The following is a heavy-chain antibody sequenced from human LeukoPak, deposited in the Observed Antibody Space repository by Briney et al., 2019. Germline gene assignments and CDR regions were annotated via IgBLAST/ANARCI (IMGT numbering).Heavy chain of an antibody. V-gene: IGHV3-30*18. CDR3: AKPSGEYFDH. CDR1: GFTFSNYG. Sequence: GGSLRLSCAASGFTFSNYGMHWVRQAPGKGLEWVALTSYDGSTKYYADSVKGRFIISKDNSRNTLYLQMNSLKVEDTAVYYCAKPSGEYFDHWGQGTLVTVSS. CDR2: TSYDGSTK. J-gene: IGHJ4*02.